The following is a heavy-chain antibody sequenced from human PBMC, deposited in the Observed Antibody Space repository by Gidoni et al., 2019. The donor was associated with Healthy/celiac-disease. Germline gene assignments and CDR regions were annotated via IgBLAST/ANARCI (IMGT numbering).Heavy chain of an antibody. CDR1: GYTFTFRY. CDR2: ITPFNGNT. V-gene: IGHV1-45*02. CDR3: AMGRQLGIDY. D-gene: IGHD6-6*01. J-gene: IGHJ4*02. Sequence: QMQLGQSWAEGKKNGSSVKVFCKASGYTFTFRYLHWVRQAPGQALEWMGWITPFNGNTNYAQKFQDRVTITRDRSMSTAYMGLSSLRSEDTAMYYCAMGRQLGIDYWGQGTLVTVSS.